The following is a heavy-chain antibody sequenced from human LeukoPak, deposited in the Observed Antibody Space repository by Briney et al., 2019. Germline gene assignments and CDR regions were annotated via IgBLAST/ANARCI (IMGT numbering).Heavy chain of an antibody. CDR2: INPNSGGT. J-gene: IGHJ4*02. Sequence: ASVKVSCKASGYTFTGYYMLWVRQAPGQGLEWMGWINPNSGGTNYAQKFQGRVTMTRDTSISTAYMELSRLRSDDTAVYYCARNSGYDSGFDYWGQGTLVTVSS. CDR1: GYTFTGYY. D-gene: IGHD5-12*01. CDR3: ARNSGYDSGFDY. V-gene: IGHV1-2*02.